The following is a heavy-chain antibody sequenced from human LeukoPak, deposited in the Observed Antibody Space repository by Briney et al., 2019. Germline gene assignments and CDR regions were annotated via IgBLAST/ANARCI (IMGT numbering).Heavy chain of an antibody. D-gene: IGHD3-10*01. V-gene: IGHV4-38-2*01. CDR3: ARNGTSGFFDY. J-gene: IGHJ4*02. CDR2: IYNSAST. CDR1: GYSITNGDY. Sequence: SETLSLTCVVSGYSITNGDYWGWIRQSPGKGLEWIGSIYNSASTHYNPSLKSRVTILADTSKNEFSLKMTSVTAADTAMYYCARNGTSGFFDYWGQGTLATVSS.